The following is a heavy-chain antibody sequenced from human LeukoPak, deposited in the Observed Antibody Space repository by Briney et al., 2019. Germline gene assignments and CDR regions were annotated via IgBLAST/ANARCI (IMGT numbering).Heavy chain of an antibody. J-gene: IGHJ5*02. V-gene: IGHV1-8*03. CDR3: ARDLYGDYNWFDP. Sequence: ASVKVSCKASGYTFTSYDINWVRQATGQGLEWMGWINPNSGNTDYAQKFQGRVTITRNTSISTAYMELSSLRSEDTAVYYCARDLYGDYNWFDPWGQGTLVTVSS. D-gene: IGHD4-17*01. CDR1: GYTFTSYD. CDR2: INPNSGNT.